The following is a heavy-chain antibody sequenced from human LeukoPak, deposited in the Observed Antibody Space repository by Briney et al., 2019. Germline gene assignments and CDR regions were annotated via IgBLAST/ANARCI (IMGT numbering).Heavy chain of an antibody. V-gene: IGHV4-34*01. CDR1: GGSFSGYY. CDR3: ARGQTTVSYYYYYGMDV. Sequence: PSETLSLTCAVYGGSFSGYYWSWIRQPPGKGLEWIGEINHSGSTNYNPSLKSRVTISVDTSKNRFSLKLSSVTAADTAVYYCARGQTTVSYYYYYGMDVWGQGTTVTVSS. D-gene: IGHD4-4*01. J-gene: IGHJ6*02. CDR2: INHSGST.